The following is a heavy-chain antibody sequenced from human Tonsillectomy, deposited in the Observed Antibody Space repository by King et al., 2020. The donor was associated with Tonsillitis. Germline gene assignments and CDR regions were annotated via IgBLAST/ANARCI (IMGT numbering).Heavy chain of an antibody. CDR2: ISASGGST. CDR1: GFTFSSYA. J-gene: IGHJ4*01. CDR3: AKXSXXXXXXTPWYYFDN. V-gene: IGHV3-23*04. D-gene: IGHD2-15*01. Sequence: VQLVESGGGLVQPGGSLRLSCAASGFTFSSYAMSWVRQAPGKGLEWVSGISASGGSTYYADSVKGRXTIXRDNSKNTLXVQMNSLRAGDTAVYYCAKXSXXXXXXTPWYYFDNWGXXTLVTVSS.